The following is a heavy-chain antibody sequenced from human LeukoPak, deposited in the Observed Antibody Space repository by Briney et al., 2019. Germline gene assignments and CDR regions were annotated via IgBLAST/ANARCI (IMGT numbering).Heavy chain of an antibody. D-gene: IGHD1-7*01. V-gene: IGHV3-74*01. J-gene: IGHJ3*02. CDR2: LNGDGSST. CDR1: GFSFSSYC. Sequence: PGGSLRLSCAASGFSFSSYCMHWVHQAPGKGLVWVSRLNGDGSSTSYLDSVRGRLTISRDNTKNTLYLHMNSLRAEDTGVYYCARERWNSEAFDIWGQGTVVTVSS. CDR3: ARERWNSEAFDI.